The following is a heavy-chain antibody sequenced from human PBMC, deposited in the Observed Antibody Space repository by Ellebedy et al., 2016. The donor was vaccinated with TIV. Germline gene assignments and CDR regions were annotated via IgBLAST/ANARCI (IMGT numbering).Heavy chain of an antibody. J-gene: IGHJ4*02. V-gene: IGHV4-61*01. D-gene: IGHD3-3*01. Sequence: SETLSLXCSVSGASVNSGTYSWNWFRQPPGKGLEWIGYMYNSGRSNYNPSLKSRVTISVDSSKDQFSLNLQSVTAVDTALYYCARGVLSGFGQHFDYWGQGTLATVS. CDR2: MYNSGRS. CDR1: GASVNSGTYS. CDR3: ARGVLSGFGQHFDY.